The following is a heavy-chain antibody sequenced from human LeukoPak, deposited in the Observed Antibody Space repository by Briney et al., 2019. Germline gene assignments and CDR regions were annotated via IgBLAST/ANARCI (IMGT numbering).Heavy chain of an antibody. CDR1: GGSISSYY. CDR2: IYTSGST. V-gene: IGHV4-4*07. CDR3: AREGEFIA. Sequence: SETLSLTCTVSGGSISSYYWSWIRQPPGKGLEWIGRIYTSGSTNYNPSLKSRVTISVDKSKNQFSLKLSSVPAADTAVYYCAREGEFIAWGQGTLVTVSS. J-gene: IGHJ4*02. D-gene: IGHD3-16*01.